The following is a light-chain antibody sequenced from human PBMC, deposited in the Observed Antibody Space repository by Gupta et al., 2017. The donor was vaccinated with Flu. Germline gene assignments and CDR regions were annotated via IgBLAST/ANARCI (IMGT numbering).Light chain of an antibody. CDR2: DAS. V-gene: IGKV3-11*01. CDR3: HQRSNWPLT. CDR1: QSVSTN. Sequence: EIVLTQSPSTLSLSTGERATLSCRASQSVSTNLAWFQQRPGQAPRLLIFDASSRATGIPGRFSGSGSGTDFTLTISSLEPEDFAVYYCHQRSNWPLTFGGGTKVEIK. J-gene: IGKJ4*01.